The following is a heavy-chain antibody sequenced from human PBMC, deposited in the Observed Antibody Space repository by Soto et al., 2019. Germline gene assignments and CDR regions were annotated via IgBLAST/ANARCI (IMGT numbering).Heavy chain of an antibody. J-gene: IGHJ4*02. CDR1: GSRVSISF. CDR3: ARYFRGSGRYFFDY. CDR2: INQDGGGT. D-gene: IGHD6-19*01. V-gene: IGHV3-7*03. Sequence: LQLACLASGSRVSISFMGWVRKAAGKGLEWVANINQDGGGTYYVDSVQGRFTISRDNAKDSLFLQLNSLRGEDTAVYYCARYFRGSGRYFFDYWGQGTLVTVYS.